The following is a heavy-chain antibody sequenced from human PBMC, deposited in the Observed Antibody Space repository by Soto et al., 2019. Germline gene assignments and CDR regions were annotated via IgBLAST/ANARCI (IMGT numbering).Heavy chain of an antibody. CDR3: TTGDSSTWYGHYYFDY. CDR1: GFTFAHAW. J-gene: IGHJ4*02. V-gene: IGHV3-15*01. CDR2: IQTNTDAGTT. Sequence: EVQLVESGGGLVKPGGSLRLSCAASGFTFAHAWMTWVRQAPGKGLEWVGRIQTNTDAGTTDYAAPMKGRFSISRDDSKNTLFLQMNSLKPEDSAVYYCTTGDSSTWYGHYYFDYWGQGTVVSVSS. D-gene: IGHD6-13*01.